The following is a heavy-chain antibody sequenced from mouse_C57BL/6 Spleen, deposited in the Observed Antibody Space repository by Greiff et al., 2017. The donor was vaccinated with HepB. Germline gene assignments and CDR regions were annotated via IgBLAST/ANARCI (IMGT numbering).Heavy chain of an antibody. CDR3: ATKGTRRWYFDV. Sequence: QVQLQQSGAELVRPGTSVKVSCKASGYAFTNYLIEWVKQRPGQGLEWIGVINPGSGGTNYNEKFKGKATLTADKSSSTAYMQLSSLTSEDSAVYYCATKGTRRWYFDVWGTGTTVTVSS. CDR1: GYAFTNYL. D-gene: IGHD3-3*01. CDR2: INPGSGGT. V-gene: IGHV1-54*01. J-gene: IGHJ1*03.